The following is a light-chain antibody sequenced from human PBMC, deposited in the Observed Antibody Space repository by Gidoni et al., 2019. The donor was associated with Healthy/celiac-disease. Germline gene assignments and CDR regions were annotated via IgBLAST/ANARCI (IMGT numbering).Light chain of an antibody. V-gene: IGKV1-5*03. Sequence: DIQMTQSPSTLSASVGDRVTITCRASQSISSRFAWYQQKPGKAPKLLIYKASSLESGVPSRCSGSGSGTEFTLTISSLQPDDFATYYCQRYNSYWTFGQGTKVEIK. CDR3: QRYNSYWT. CDR1: QSISSR. CDR2: KAS. J-gene: IGKJ1*01.